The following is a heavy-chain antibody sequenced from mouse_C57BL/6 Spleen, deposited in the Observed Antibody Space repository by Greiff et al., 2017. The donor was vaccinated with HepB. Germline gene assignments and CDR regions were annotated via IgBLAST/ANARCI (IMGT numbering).Heavy chain of an antibody. Sequence: QVQLQQPGAELVRPGSSVKLSCKASGYTFTSYWMHWVKQRPIQGLEWIGNIDPSDSETHYNQKFKDKATLTVDKSSSTAYMQLSSLTSEDSAVYYCARSDGLAWFAYWGQGTLVTVSA. D-gene: IGHD1-1*01. V-gene: IGHV1-52*01. CDR2: IDPSDSET. J-gene: IGHJ3*01. CDR1: GYTFTSYW. CDR3: ARSDGLAWFAY.